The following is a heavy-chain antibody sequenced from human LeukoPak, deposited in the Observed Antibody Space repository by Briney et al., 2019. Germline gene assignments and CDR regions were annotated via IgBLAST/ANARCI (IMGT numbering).Heavy chain of an antibody. J-gene: IGHJ3*02. CDR3: AREKYYYVSSGYYPDAFDI. CDR1: GYTFTSYG. Sequence: GASVKVSCKASGYTFTSYGISWVRQAPGQGLEWMGWISAYNGNTNYAQKLQGRVTMTTDTSTSTAYMELRSLRSDDTAVYYCAREKYYYVSSGYYPDAFDIWGQGTMVTVSS. D-gene: IGHD3-22*01. CDR2: ISAYNGNT. V-gene: IGHV1-18*01.